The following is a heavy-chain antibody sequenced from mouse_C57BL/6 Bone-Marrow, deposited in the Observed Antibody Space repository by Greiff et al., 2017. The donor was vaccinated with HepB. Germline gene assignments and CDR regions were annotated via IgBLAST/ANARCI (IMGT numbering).Heavy chain of an antibody. CDR3: AGEGTGWYFDV. Sequence: EVQRVESGPGLVKPSQSLSLTCSVTGYSITSGYYWNWIRQFPGNKLEWMGYISYDGSNNYNPSLKNRISITRDTSKNQFFLKLNSVTTEDTATYYCAGEGTGWYFDVWGTGTTVTVSS. V-gene: IGHV3-6*01. D-gene: IGHD3-3*01. CDR2: ISYDGSN. J-gene: IGHJ1*03. CDR1: GYSITSGYY.